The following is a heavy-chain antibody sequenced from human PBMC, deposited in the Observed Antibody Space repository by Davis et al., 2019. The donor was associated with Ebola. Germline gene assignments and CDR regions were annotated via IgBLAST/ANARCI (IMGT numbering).Heavy chain of an antibody. D-gene: IGHD3-10*01. CDR3: AKESGLGVRGVIPHNWFDP. Sequence: PGGSLRLSCAASEFTFSSYTMGWVRQAPGKGLEWVSGISSSGGSTYYADSVKGRFTISRDNSKNTLYLQMNSLRAEDTAVYYCAKESGLGVRGVIPHNWFDPWGQGTLVTVSS. J-gene: IGHJ5*02. CDR2: ISSSGGST. V-gene: IGHV3-23*01. CDR1: EFTFSSYT.